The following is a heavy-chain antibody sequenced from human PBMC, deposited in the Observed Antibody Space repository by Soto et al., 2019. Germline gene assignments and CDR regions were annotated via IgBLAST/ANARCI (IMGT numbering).Heavy chain of an antibody. Sequence: PGGSLRLSCAASGFTFSNYGMHWARQAPGKGLEWVAAILYDGSNKYYADSVKGRFTISIDNSKNTLYLQMNSLRAEDTAVYYCARPRSIGDVFDSWGQGTLVTGSS. CDR1: GFTFSNYG. CDR3: ARPRSIGDVFDS. D-gene: IGHD2-21*01. V-gene: IGHV3-33*01. CDR2: ILYDGSNK. J-gene: IGHJ4*02.